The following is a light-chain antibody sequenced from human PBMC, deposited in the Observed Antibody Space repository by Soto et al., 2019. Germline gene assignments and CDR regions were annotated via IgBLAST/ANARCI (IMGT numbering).Light chain of an antibody. CDR1: QSVSSN. Sequence: VMTQSPAPLSVSPGERATLSCRASQSVSSNLVWYQQKPGQAPRLLIYGASSRATGIPDRFSGSGSGTDFTLTISRLEPEDFAVYYCQQYGSSPWTFGQGTRLEIK. CDR3: QQYGSSPWT. CDR2: GAS. V-gene: IGKV3-20*01. J-gene: IGKJ5*01.